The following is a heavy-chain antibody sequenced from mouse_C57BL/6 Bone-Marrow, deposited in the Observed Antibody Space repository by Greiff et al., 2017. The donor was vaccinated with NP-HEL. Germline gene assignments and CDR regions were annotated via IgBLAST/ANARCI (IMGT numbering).Heavy chain of an antibody. CDR1: GFTFSSYT. D-gene: IGHD2-3*01. CDR3: ARPAIYDGYFDV. J-gene: IGHJ1*03. CDR2: ISGGGGNT. Sequence: DVMLVESGGGLVKPGGSLKLSCAASGFTFSSYTMSWVRQTPEKRLEWVATISGGGGNTYYPDSVKGRFTISRDNAKNTLYLQMSSLRSEDTALYYCARPAIYDGYFDVWDTGTTVTVSS. V-gene: IGHV5-9*01.